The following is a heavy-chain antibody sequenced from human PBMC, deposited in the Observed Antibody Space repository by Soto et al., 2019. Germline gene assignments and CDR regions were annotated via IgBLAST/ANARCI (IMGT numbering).Heavy chain of an antibody. Sequence: QVQLQESGPGLVKALETLSLTCTVSGGSIDYYRWSWIRQPPGKGLEWNGDISDSGSTNYNLSLRSRVTILVDTSKNQFSLKLNSVTAADTAVYYCARDSTSWFPYYGIDVWGQGTTVTVSS. CDR1: GGSIDYYR. V-gene: IGHV4-59*01. CDR3: ARDSTSWFPYYGIDV. J-gene: IGHJ6*02. D-gene: IGHD6-13*01. CDR2: ISDSGST.